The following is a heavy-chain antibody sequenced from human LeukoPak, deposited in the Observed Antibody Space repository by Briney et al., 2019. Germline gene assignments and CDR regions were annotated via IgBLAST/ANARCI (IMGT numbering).Heavy chain of an antibody. Sequence: ASVKVSCKASGYTFTCYYIHWVRQAPGQGLEWMGWINPNNGGTNYVQKFQGWVTMTRDTSISTAYMELSRLRSNDTAVYYCARGWNYHFDYWGQGTLVTVSS. D-gene: IGHD1-7*01. V-gene: IGHV1-2*04. CDR3: ARGWNYHFDY. J-gene: IGHJ4*02. CDR1: GYTFTCYY. CDR2: INPNNGGT.